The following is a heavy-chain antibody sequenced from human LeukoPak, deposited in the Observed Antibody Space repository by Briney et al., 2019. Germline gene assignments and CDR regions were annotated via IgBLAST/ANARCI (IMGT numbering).Heavy chain of an antibody. CDR1: GFTVSSNY. J-gene: IGHJ4*02. D-gene: IGHD5-12*01. Sequence: GGSLRLSCAASGFTVSSNYMSWVRQAPGKGLEWVSVIYSGGSTYYADSVKGRFTISRDNAKNSLYLQMNSLRAEDTAVYYCAAEYSGYDIHFDYWGQGTLVTVSS. CDR3: AAEYSGYDIHFDY. CDR2: IYSGGST. V-gene: IGHV3-66*01.